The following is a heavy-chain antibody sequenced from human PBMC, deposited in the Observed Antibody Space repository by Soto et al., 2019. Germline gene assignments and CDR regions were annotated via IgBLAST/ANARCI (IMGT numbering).Heavy chain of an antibody. Sequence: ASETLSLTCSVSGDSISNLDYFWAWIRQPPGQALEYIGYIYKSATTYYNPSFGSRVAISVDTSKSQFSLNVTSVTAADTAVYFCARGRYCLTGRCFPNWFDSWGQGALVTV. CDR1: GDSISNLDYF. V-gene: IGHV4-30-4*01. CDR2: IYKSATT. D-gene: IGHD7-27*01. J-gene: IGHJ5*01. CDR3: ARGRYCLTGRCFPNWFDS.